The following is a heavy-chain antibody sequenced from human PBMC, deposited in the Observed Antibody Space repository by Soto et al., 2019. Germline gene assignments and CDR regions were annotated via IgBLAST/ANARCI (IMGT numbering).Heavy chain of an antibody. Sequence: EVQLVESGGALVKPGGSLRLSCAASGFTFINSWMSWVRQAPGKGLEWVGRIKSKTDVGTTDYAAPVKGRFTISRDDSKNTLYLQMNSLKTEDTAVYYCTTTVIYSGYDWVFDYWGQGTLVTVSS. D-gene: IGHD5-12*01. CDR3: TTTVIYSGYDWVFDY. J-gene: IGHJ4*02. CDR1: GFTFINSW. V-gene: IGHV3-15*02. CDR2: IKSKTDVGTT.